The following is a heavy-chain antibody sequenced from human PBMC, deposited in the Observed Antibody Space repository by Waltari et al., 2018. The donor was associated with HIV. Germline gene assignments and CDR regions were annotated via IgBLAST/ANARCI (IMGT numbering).Heavy chain of an antibody. CDR2: INPSGGNI. V-gene: IGHV1-46*01. CDR3: ARDNSGGNSWWFDP. D-gene: IGHD6-13*01. Sequence: QVQLVQSGAEVKKPGAPVKISCKASGYTFTSHWMHWVRQAPGQGLEWMGVINPSGGNIAYAQKCQGRVTMARDTSTSTDYMELRSLTSEDTAGYYWARDNSGGNSWWFDPWGQGTLVTVSS. J-gene: IGHJ5*02. CDR1: GYTFTSHW.